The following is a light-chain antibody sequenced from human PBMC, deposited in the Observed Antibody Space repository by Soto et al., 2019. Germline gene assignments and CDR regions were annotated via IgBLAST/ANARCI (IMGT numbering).Light chain of an antibody. J-gene: IGKJ4*02. Sequence: DIVLTQSPATLSLSPGDRATLSCRASQSVGTSLAWYKQQPGQAPRLLIHDAAYRASGIPERFRGSGSGTAFSLTISSLEPDDFAVYYCQHRSSWPSSFGGGTKV. CDR3: QHRSSWPSS. V-gene: IGKV3-11*01. CDR2: DAA. CDR1: QSVGTS.